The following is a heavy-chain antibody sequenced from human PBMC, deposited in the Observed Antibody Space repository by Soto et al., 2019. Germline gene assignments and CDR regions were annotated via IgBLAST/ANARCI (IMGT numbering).Heavy chain of an antibody. D-gene: IGHD1-1*01. Sequence: EVQLVESGGGLVQPGGSLRLSCAASGFAFGSYWMHWVRQAPGKGLVWVSRISQDGTIATQADSVKGRFIISRDNAKNTLYLQMNSLRADDTAVYYCLRDQRHWNEFADQWGQGTLVTVSS. CDR3: LRDQRHWNEFADQ. CDR1: GFAFGSYW. V-gene: IGHV3-74*01. CDR2: ISQDGTIA. J-gene: IGHJ4*02.